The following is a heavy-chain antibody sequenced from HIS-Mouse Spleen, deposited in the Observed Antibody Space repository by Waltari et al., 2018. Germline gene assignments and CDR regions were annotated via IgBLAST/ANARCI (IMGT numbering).Heavy chain of an antibody. V-gene: IGHV4-34*01. CDR2: INHSGST. CDR1: GGSFSGYH. CDR3: ARGPRYSSSPFDY. Sequence: QVQLQQWGAGLLKPSETLSLTCAVYGGSFSGYHWSWIRQPPGKGLEWIGEINHSGSTNYNPSLKSRVTISVDTSKNQFSLKLSSVTAADTAVYYCARGPRYSSSPFDYWGQGTLVTVSS. J-gene: IGHJ4*02. D-gene: IGHD6-13*01.